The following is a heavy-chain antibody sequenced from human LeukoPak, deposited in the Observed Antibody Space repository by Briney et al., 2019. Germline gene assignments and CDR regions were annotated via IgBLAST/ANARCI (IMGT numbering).Heavy chain of an antibody. D-gene: IGHD1-26*01. J-gene: IGHJ4*02. CDR2: IRSKAYGGTT. CDR3: SRTSAVSPH. CDR1: GFTFGDYA. Sequence: GGSLRLSCTASGFTFGDYAMTWFRQAPGKGLEWVGFIRSKAYGGTTEYAASVEGRFTISRDDSKSIAYLQMNSLKIEDTAVYYCSRTSAVSPHWGQGTLVTVSS. V-gene: IGHV3-49*03.